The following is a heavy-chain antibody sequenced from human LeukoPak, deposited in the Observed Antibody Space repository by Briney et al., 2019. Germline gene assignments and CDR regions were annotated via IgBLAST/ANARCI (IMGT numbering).Heavy chain of an antibody. Sequence: PGRSLRLSCAASGFTFSSYAMHWVRQAPGKGLEWVAVISYDGNNKYYADSVNGRFTISRDNAKNSLYLQVNSLRAEDTAVYYCAREFYGPFDYWGQGTLVTASS. V-gene: IGHV3-30*04. CDR1: GFTFSSYA. CDR2: ISYDGNNK. J-gene: IGHJ4*02. CDR3: AREFYGPFDY. D-gene: IGHD2/OR15-2a*01.